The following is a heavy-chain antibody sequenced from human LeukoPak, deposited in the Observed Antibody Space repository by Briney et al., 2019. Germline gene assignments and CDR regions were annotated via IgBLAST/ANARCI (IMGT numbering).Heavy chain of an antibody. D-gene: IGHD3-22*01. Sequence: ASVKVSCKASGYTFTSYYMHWVRQAPGQGLEWMGIINPSGGSTSYAQKLQGRVTMTTDTSTSTAYMELRSLRSDDTAVYYCARDQKTYYYDSSGYYFDYWGQGTLVTVSS. CDR2: INPSGGST. CDR3: ARDQKTYYYDSSGYYFDY. J-gene: IGHJ4*02. CDR1: GYTFTSYY. V-gene: IGHV1-46*01.